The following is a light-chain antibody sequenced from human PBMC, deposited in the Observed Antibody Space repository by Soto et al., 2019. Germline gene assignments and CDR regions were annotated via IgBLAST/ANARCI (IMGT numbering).Light chain of an antibody. CDR3: QNYFSAPLT. J-gene: IGKJ4*01. CDR1: QDISTY. CDR2: AAS. Sequence: DIQMTHSPSSLSASVGDRVTITCRASQDISTYLAWYQQRSGKAPKLLIYAASTLQTGVPSRFSGSGSGTDFTLTISSLQPEDVATYYCQNYFSAPLTFGGGTVVDIK. V-gene: IGKV1-27*01.